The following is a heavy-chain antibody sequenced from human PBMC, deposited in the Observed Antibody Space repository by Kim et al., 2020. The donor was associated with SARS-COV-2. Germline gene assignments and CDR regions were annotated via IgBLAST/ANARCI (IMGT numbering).Heavy chain of an antibody. D-gene: IGHD1-1*01. CDR3: ATGDPKGARFNYYFDY. V-gene: IGHV3-30*02. J-gene: IGHJ4*02. Sequence: SVKGRFTISRDNSKNTLSLQMNSLRVEDTAVYYCATGDPKGARFNYYFDYWGQGTLVTVSS.